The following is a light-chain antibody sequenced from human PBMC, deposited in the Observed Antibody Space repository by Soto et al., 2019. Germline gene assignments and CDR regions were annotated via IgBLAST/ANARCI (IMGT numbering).Light chain of an antibody. V-gene: IGKV3-11*01. J-gene: IGKJ2*01. Sequence: IEMTQSPATLSLSPGEKATLSCRASQSVGSYLAWYQQKPGQAPRLLIFDASHRASGLPPRFSGSGSGTDFTPTINSLEAEDFAVYYCQQRSYWPQYTFGQGTKVDIK. CDR2: DAS. CDR1: QSVGSY. CDR3: QQRSYWPQYT.